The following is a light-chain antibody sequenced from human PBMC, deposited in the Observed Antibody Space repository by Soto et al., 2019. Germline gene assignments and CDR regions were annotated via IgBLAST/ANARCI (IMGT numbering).Light chain of an antibody. J-gene: IGKJ3*01. Sequence: EIVLTQSPATLSLSPGERATLSCRASQSVSTYLAWYQQNPGQAPRLLIYDASNRAAGIPARFSGSGSGTDFTLTISSLEREDFAVYYCQQRSNWPPTFGPGTKVDIK. CDR3: QQRSNWPPT. V-gene: IGKV3-11*01. CDR1: QSVSTY. CDR2: DAS.